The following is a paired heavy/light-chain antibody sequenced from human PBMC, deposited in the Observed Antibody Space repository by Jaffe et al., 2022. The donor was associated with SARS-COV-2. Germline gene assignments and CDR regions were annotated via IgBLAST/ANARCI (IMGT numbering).Light chain of an antibody. Sequence: QSALTQPASVSGSPGQSITISCTGTSSDVGSNNLVSWYQLHPGKAPKLIIYGGNQRPSGVSSRFSGFKSGNTASLTISGLQPEDEADYFCCSYAPGDTSVFGTGTRVTAL. CDR2: GGN. J-gene: IGLJ1*01. CDR3: CSYAPGDTSV. V-gene: IGLV2-23*01. CDR1: SSDVGSNNL.
Heavy chain of an antibody. CDR1: GGTFNTYP. J-gene: IGHJ6*03. CDR3: ARGPKVAVALLSTYYYYMDI. Sequence: QVQLVQSGAEVKKPGSSVKVSCKASGGTFNTYPVSWVRQAPGQGLEWMGGIIPFFGTSNYAQKFQGRVTITADESATTVYMEMSSLRSEDTAVYYCARGPKVAVALLSTYYYYMDIWGKGTTVTVSS. CDR2: IIPFFGTS. D-gene: IGHD6-19*01. V-gene: IGHV1-69*01.